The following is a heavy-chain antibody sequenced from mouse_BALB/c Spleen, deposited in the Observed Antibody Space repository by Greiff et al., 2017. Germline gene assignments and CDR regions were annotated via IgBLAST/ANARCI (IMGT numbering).Heavy chain of an antibody. CDR2: ISYSGST. CDR1: GYSITSDYA. D-gene: IGHD2-14*01. V-gene: IGHV3-2*02. Sequence: EVKLEESGPGLVKPSQSLSLTCTVTGYSITSDYAWNWIRQFPGNKLEWMGYISYSGSTSYNPSLKSRISITRDTSKNQFFLQLNSVTTEDTATYYCAREGGTHAMDYWGQGTSVTVSS. J-gene: IGHJ4*01. CDR3: AREGGTHAMDY.